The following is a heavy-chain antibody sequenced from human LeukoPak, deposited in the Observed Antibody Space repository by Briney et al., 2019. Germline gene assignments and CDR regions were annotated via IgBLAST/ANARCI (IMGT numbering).Heavy chain of an antibody. CDR2: IHRAGRT. D-gene: IGHD3-9*01. J-gene: IGHJ4*02. CDR1: GVSISSSEW. Sequence: SGTLSLTCAVSGVSISSSEWWIWVRQPPGQGLEWIGEIHRAGRTRYNPSLKSRVTISMDYSKNQFSLKLTSVTAADTAIYYCGKTDIYFNPIDYWGPGSLVSVSS. CDR3: GKTDIYFNPIDY. V-gene: IGHV4-4*02.